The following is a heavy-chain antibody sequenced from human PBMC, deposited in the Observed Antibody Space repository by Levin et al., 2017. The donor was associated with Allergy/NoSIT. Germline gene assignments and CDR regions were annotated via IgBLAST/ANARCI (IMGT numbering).Heavy chain of an antibody. V-gene: IGHV3-48*01. CDR3: ARDASWTYRYWFDL. J-gene: IGHJ5*02. Sequence: GGSLRLSCLASGFTSSRHSMNWVRQVPGQGLEFIAHISENSEATEYGASVRGRFIITRDNNKNSHYLQMNSLSAEDTAIYFCARDASWTYRYWFDLWGQGIPVTVSS. CDR1: GFTSSRHS. D-gene: IGHD3/OR15-3a*01. CDR2: ISENSEAT.